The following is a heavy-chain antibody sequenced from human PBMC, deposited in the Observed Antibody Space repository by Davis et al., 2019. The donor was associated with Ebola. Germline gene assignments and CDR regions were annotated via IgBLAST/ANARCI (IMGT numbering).Heavy chain of an antibody. V-gene: IGHV4-59*12. CDR1: GGSISSYY. CDR3: ARTRVVVTAMYYYYYGMDV. CDR2: IYYSGST. D-gene: IGHD2-21*02. Sequence: MPSETLSLTCTVSGGSISSYYWSWIRQPPGKGLEWIGYIYYSGSTNYNPSLKSRVTISVDTSKNQFSLKLSSVTAADTAVYYCARTRVVVTAMYYYYYGMDVWGQGTTVTVSS. J-gene: IGHJ6*02.